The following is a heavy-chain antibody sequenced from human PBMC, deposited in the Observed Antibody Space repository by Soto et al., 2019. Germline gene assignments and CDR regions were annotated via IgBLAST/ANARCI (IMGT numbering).Heavy chain of an antibody. CDR3: ARVVPGAEAWFGP. V-gene: IGHV1-18*01. CDR2: ISLYSDGT. J-gene: IGHJ5*02. Sequence: ASVKVSCRTSGYTFSNYGITWVRQAPGQPLEWLGWISLYSDGTNYAQKFQGRVSMTTDTSTTTAYMELRSLRSDDTAVYYCARVVPGAEAWFGPSGQGTLVTVSS. CDR1: GYTFSNYG. D-gene: IGHD2-2*01.